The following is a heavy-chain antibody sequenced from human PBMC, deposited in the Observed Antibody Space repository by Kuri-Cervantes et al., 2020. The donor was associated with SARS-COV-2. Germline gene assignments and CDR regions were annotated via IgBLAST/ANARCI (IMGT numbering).Heavy chain of an antibody. CDR3: ARGGDIGHYSFDF. CDR2: IHHGGKT. V-gene: IGHV4-30-2*01. J-gene: IGHJ4*02. CDR1: GASIRSVGYS. Sequence: SQTLSLTCAVSGASIRSVGYSWTWIRPRPGKGLGWIGYIHHGGKTYSYNPSLKGRVTISLDTSRNQFSLKLNSVTAADTAVYYCARGGDIGHYSFDFWGQGILVTVSS. D-gene: IGHD3-16*01.